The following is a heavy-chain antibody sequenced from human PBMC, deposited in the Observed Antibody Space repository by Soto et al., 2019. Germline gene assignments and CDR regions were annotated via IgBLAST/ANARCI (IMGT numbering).Heavy chain of an antibody. J-gene: IGHJ4*02. V-gene: IGHV3-30*18. CDR1: GFTFSSYG. CDR3: AKGRGYYGSGSYYTCDY. CDR2: ISYDGSNK. Sequence: QVQLVESGGGVVQPGRSLRLSCAASGFTFSSYGMHWVRQAPGKGLEWVAVISYDGSNKYYADSVKGRFTISRDNSKNTLYLQMNSLRAEDTAVYYCAKGRGYYGSGSYYTCDYWGQGTLVTVSS. D-gene: IGHD3-10*01.